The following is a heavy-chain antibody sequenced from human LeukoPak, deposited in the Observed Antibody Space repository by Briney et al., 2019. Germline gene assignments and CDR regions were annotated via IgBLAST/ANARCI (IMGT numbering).Heavy chain of an antibody. Sequence: ASVKVSCKASGYTFTTYAMHWVRQAPGQRLEWMGWINAGNGYTKYSQKFQGRVTITRDTSASTAYMELSSLRSEDTAVYYCARDYGGNPWSDYWGQGTLVTVSS. V-gene: IGHV1-3*01. CDR1: GYTFTTYA. CDR3: ARDYGGNPWSDY. D-gene: IGHD4-23*01. CDR2: INAGNGYT. J-gene: IGHJ4*02.